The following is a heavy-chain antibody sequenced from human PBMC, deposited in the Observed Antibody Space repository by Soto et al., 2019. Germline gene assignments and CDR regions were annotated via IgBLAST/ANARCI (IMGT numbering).Heavy chain of an antibody. V-gene: IGHV5-51*01. CDR1: GYSFSDYW. D-gene: IGHD4-17*01. CDR3: ARDLATVTNY. Sequence: EVRLVQSGAEVKKPGESLKISCEGSGYSFSDYWIGWVRQMPGKGLELMGIIFPGDSDIKYSPPFQDQVTISADKSISTAYLQWSSLKASDTAMYYCARDLATVTNYWGQGTLVTVSS. CDR2: IFPGDSDI. J-gene: IGHJ4*02.